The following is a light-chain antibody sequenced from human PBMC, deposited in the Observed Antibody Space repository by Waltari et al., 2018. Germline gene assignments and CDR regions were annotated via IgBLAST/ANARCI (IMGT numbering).Light chain of an antibody. CDR2: DAS. CDR1: QDISNY. CDR3: QQYDNLPPLT. Sequence: DIHMTQSPSSLSASVGDRVTITCQASQDISNYLNWYQQKPGKAPKLLNYDASNLETGVPSRFSGSGSGTDFTFTISSLQPEDIATYYCQQYDNLPPLTFGGGTKVEIK. J-gene: IGKJ4*01. V-gene: IGKV1-33*01.